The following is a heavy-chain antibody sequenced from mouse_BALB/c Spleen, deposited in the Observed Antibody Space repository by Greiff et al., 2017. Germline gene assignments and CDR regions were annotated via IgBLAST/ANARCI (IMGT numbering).Heavy chain of an antibody. CDR1: GFSLTDYG. J-gene: IGHJ4*01. CDR3: AKQGYDYDGDYYAMDY. Sequence: QVQLQQSGPGLVAPSQSLSITCTVSGFSLTDYGVSWIRQPPGKGLEWLGVIWGGGSTYYTSALKSRLSISKDNSKSQVFLKMNSLQTDDTAMYYCAKQGYDYDGDYYAMDYWGQGTSVTVSS. D-gene: IGHD2-4*01. CDR2: IWGGGST. V-gene: IGHV2-6-5*01.